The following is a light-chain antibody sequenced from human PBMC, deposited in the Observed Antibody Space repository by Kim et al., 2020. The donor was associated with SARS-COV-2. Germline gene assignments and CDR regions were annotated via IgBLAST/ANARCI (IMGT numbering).Light chain of an antibody. V-gene: IGKV1-13*02. J-gene: IGKJ1*01. CDR1: QGIGNT. Sequence: ASVADTVNITCRASQGIGNTLAWYQQTPGKPPKLLIYHASNLESGVPSRFSGSGSGTEFTLAISSLKPEDFATYYCQQFKTYPRTFGQGTKVDIK. CDR3: QQFKTYPRT. CDR2: HAS.